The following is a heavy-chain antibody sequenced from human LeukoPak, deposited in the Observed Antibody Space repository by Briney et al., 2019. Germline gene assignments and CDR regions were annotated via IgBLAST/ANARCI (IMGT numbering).Heavy chain of an antibody. V-gene: IGHV1-69*06. J-gene: IGHJ4*02. CDR1: GGTFSSYA. Sequence: ASVKVSCTASGGTFSSYAISWVRQAPGQGLEWMGGIIPIFGTANYAQKFQGRVTITADKSTSTAYMELSSLRSEDTAVYYCAMGIQLWLRFDYWGQGTLVTVSS. D-gene: IGHD5-18*01. CDR3: AMGIQLWLRFDY. CDR2: IIPIFGTA.